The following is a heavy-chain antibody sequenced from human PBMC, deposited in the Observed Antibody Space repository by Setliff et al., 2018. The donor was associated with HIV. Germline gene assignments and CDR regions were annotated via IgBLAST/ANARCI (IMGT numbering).Heavy chain of an antibody. CDR3: ARYRYYYDSSGYGRWFDP. D-gene: IGHD3-22*01. CDR1: GGSISSSSYY. J-gene: IGHJ5*02. V-gene: IGHV4-39*01. CDR2: IYYSGST. Sequence: ETLSLTCTVSGGSISSSSYYWGWIRQPPGKGLEWIGNIYYSGSTYYNPSLKSRVTISVDTSENQFSLRLNSVTAADTAVYYCARYRYYYDSSGYGRWFDPWG.